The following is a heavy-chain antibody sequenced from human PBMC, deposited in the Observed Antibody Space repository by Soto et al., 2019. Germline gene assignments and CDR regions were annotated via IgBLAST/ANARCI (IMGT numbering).Heavy chain of an antibody. CDR1: GGTFSSYR. J-gene: IGHJ4*02. D-gene: IGHD6-13*01. CDR3: VRDSGAKLSSS. Sequence: SVKVACKASGGTFSSYRINWVRQAPGQGLEWVGGLVPIYRTADYAQKFQGRVTITADESARTSYMELRSLKSQDTAVYYCVRDSGAKLSSSWGQGTMVTVSS. CDR2: LVPIYRTA. V-gene: IGHV1-69*13.